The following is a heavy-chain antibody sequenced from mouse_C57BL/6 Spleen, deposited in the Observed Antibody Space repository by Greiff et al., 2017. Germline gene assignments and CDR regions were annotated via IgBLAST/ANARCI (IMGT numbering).Heavy chain of an antibody. CDR2: IDPNSGGT. D-gene: IGHD2-4*01. CDR3: ARTTMITDVLLED. V-gene: IGHV1-72*01. Sequence: VQLQQPGAELVKPGASVKLSCKASGYTFTSYWMHWVKQRPGRGLEWIGRIDPNSGGTKYNEKCKSKATLTVDKPSSTVYMQRSSLTSEDSAVYYCARTTMITDVLLEDRGQGTTLTVSS. CDR1: GYTFTSYW. J-gene: IGHJ2*01.